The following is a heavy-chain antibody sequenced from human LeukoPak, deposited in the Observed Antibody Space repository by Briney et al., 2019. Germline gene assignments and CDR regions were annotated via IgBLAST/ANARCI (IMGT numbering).Heavy chain of an antibody. CDR2: IKLDGSEK. Sequence: PGWALSLSRAASVFAFSNYSMNLVRLAPGTGREGAANIKLDGSEKYYVDSLKRRFTIYSDNAKNSLYLQTNSVIAEDTAVDPCAKYGSEGSGYYWLFDYWGQGTLVTVSS. V-gene: IGHV3-7*01. D-gene: IGHD5-12*01. CDR3: AKYGSEGSGYYWLFDY. CDR1: VFAFSNYS. J-gene: IGHJ4*02.